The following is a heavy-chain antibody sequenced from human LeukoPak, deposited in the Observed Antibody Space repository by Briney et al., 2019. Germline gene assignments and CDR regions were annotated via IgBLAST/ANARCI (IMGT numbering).Heavy chain of an antibody. CDR2: IYPGDSDT. CDR1: GYSFTSYW. CDR3: ATSSDIVATIRAKGYYYMDA. Sequence: GESLKISCKGSGYSFTSYWIGWVRQMPGKGLEWMGIIYPGDSDTRYSPSFQGQVTISADKSISTAYLQWSSLKASDTAMYYCATSSDIVATIRAKGYYYMDAWGKGTTVTVSS. V-gene: IGHV5-51*01. J-gene: IGHJ6*03. D-gene: IGHD5-12*01.